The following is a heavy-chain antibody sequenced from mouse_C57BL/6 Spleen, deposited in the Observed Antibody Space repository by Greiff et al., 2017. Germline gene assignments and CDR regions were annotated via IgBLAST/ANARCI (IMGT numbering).Heavy chain of an antibody. Sequence: VQLQQSGAELVRPGASVKLSCTASGFNIKDDYMHCVKQRPEQGLEWIGWIAPENGDTEYAPQFPVKATITADTSSTTAYLQLSSLTSEDTAVYYCTTPITTVVAYYFDYWGQGTTLTVSS. CDR2: IAPENGDT. D-gene: IGHD1-1*01. J-gene: IGHJ2*01. V-gene: IGHV14-4*01. CDR1: GFNIKDDY. CDR3: TTPITTVVAYYFDY.